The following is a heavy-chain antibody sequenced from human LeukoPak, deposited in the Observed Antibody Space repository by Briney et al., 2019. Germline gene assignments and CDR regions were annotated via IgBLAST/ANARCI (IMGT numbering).Heavy chain of an antibody. V-gene: IGHV4-31*03. CDR2: IYYSGST. CDR1: GGSISSGGYY. J-gene: IGHJ5*02. D-gene: IGHD1-7*01. CDR3: ARVPNWNYRFDP. Sequence: PSETLSLTCTVSGGSISSGGYYWSWIRQHPGKGLEWIGYIYYSGSTYYNPSLKSRVTISVDTSKNQFSLKLSSVTAADTAVYYCARVPNWNYRFDPWGQGTLVTVSS.